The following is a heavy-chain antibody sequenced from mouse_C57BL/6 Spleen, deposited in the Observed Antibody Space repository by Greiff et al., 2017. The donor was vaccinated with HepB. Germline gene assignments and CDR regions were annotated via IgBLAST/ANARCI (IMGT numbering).Heavy chain of an antibody. J-gene: IGHJ2*01. Sequence: VQLQQSGPGLVKPSQSLSLTCSVTGYSITSGYYWNWIRQFPGNKLEWMGYISYDGSNNYNPSLKNRISITRDTSKNQFFLKLNSVTTEDTATYYCARDTITTGRFDYWGQGTTLTVSS. V-gene: IGHV3-6*01. D-gene: IGHD1-1*01. CDR2: ISYDGSN. CDR1: GYSITSGYY. CDR3: ARDTITTGRFDY.